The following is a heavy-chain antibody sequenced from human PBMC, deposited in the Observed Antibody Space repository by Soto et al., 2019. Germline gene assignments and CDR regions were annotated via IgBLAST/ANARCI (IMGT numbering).Heavy chain of an antibody. CDR2: IWFDGSSV. V-gene: IGHV3-33*06. J-gene: IGHJ5*02. D-gene: IGHD1-26*01. CDR1: GYVFRNYG. CDR3: AKDREWELDS. Sequence: QVQLVESGGDVVHPGRSLRLSCAASGYVFRNYGIHWVRQAPGKGLEWVAVIWFDGSSVFYLDSVRGRFHVSRDNSNNTAYLQMNSLRVEDTATYYCAKDREWELDSWGQGTLVTVSS.